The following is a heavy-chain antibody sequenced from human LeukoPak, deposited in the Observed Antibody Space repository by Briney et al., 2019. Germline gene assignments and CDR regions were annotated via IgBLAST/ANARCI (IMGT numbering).Heavy chain of an antibody. D-gene: IGHD3-22*01. CDR1: GYSISSGYY. CDR2: ISGSGGST. CDR3: AKDLETITMIVVVITDAFDI. J-gene: IGHJ3*02. Sequence: ETLSLTCAVSGYSISSGYYWGWIRQPPGKGLEWVSAISGSGGSTYYADSVKGRFTISRDNSKNTLYLQMNSLRAEDTAVYYCAKDLETITMIVVVITDAFDIWGQGTMVTVSS. V-gene: IGHV3-23*01.